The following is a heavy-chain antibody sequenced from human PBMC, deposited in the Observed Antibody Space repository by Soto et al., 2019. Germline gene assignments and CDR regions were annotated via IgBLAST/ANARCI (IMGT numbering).Heavy chain of an antibody. D-gene: IGHD3-10*01. CDR3: ARGANTRFGKRYYYYGMDV. CDR2: INPNSGGT. J-gene: IGHJ6*02. CDR1: GYTFTGYY. Sequence: ASVKVSCKASGYTFTGYYMHWVRQAPGQGLEWMGWINPNSGGTNYAQKFQGRVTMTRDTSISTAYMELSSLRSEDTAVYYCARGANTRFGKRYYYYGMDVWGQGTTVTVSS. V-gene: IGHV1-2*02.